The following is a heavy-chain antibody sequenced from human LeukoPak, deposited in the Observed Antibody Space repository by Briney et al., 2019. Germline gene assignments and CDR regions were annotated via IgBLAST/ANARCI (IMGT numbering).Heavy chain of an antibody. CDR1: GYSFTSYW. Sequence: GESLKISCKGSGYSFTSYWIGWVRQMPGKGLEWMGIIYPDDSDTTYSPSFQGQVTISADKSISIVYLQWTSLKASDTATYYCARWLQEYYYMDVWGKGTTVTVSS. V-gene: IGHV5-51*01. CDR2: IYPDDSDT. CDR3: ARWLQEYYYMDV. D-gene: IGHD5-24*01. J-gene: IGHJ6*03.